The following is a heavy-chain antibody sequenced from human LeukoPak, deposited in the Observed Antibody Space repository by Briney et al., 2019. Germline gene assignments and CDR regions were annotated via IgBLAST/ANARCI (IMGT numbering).Heavy chain of an antibody. CDR2: IGNKASNYAT. Sequence: GGSLRLSCAASGVTFSGSATHWVRQASGKGLEWVGHIGNKASNYATEYAASLKGRFTISRDDSKDTAYLQVNSLKTEDTAVYYCAGNYDSWTGLNYWGQGTLVTVSS. D-gene: IGHD3-3*01. J-gene: IGHJ4*02. CDR1: GVTFSGSA. V-gene: IGHV3-73*01. CDR3: AGNYDSWTGLNY.